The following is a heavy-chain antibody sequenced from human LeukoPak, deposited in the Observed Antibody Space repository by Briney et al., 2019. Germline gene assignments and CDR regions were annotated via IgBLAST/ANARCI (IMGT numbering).Heavy chain of an antibody. Sequence: SQTLSLTCAVSGDSFSSNSAAWNWIRQSPSRGLEWLGRTYYRSKWYNDYAVSVKSRITINPDTSKNQFSLQLNSVTPEDTAVYYCARVGGYDEGRGFDYWGQGTLVTVSS. CDR1: GDSFSSNSAA. CDR3: ARVGGYDEGRGFDY. V-gene: IGHV6-1*01. D-gene: IGHD5-12*01. CDR2: TYYRSKWYN. J-gene: IGHJ4*02.